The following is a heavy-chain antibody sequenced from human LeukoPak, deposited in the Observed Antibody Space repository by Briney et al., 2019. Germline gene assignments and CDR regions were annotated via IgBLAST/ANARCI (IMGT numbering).Heavy chain of an antibody. CDR2: IYYSGST. D-gene: IGHD3-3*01. CDR3: AREVRTIFGVVILYYFDY. V-gene: IGHV4-59*01. CDR1: GGSIGSYY. Sequence: SETLSLTCTVSGGSIGSYYWSWIRQPPGKGLEWIGYIYYSGSTNYNPSLKSRVTISVDTSKNQFSLKLSSVTAADTAVYYCAREVRTIFGVVILYYFDYWGQGTLVTVSS. J-gene: IGHJ4*02.